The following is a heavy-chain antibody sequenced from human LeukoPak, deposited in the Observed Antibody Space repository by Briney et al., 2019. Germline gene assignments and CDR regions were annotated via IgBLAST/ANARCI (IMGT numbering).Heavy chain of an antibody. CDR1: GYTFTSYD. V-gene: IGHV1-18*01. J-gene: IGHJ6*03. Sequence: ASVKVSCKASGYTFTSYDINWVRQATGQGLEWMGWISAYNGNTNYAQKLQGRVTMTTDTSTSTAYMELRSLRSDGTAVYYCARDAGTPGDYADPYYYYMDVWGKGTTVTVSS. CDR2: ISAYNGNT. D-gene: IGHD4-17*01. CDR3: ARDAGTPGDYADPYYYYMDV.